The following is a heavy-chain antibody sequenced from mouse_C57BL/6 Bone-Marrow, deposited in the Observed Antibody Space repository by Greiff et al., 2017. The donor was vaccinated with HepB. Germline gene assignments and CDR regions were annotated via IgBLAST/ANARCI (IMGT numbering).Heavy chain of an antibody. V-gene: IGHV1-66*01. CDR3: GDYGSA. D-gene: IGHD1-1*01. CDR2: IYPGSGNT. J-gene: IGHJ2*01. CDR1: GYSFTSYY. Sequence: VQRVESGPELVKPGASVKISCKASGYSFTSYYIHWVKQRPGQGLEWIGWIYPGSGNTKYNEKFKGKATLTADTSSITAYMQLSSLTSEDSAVYYCGDYGSAWGQGTTLTVSS.